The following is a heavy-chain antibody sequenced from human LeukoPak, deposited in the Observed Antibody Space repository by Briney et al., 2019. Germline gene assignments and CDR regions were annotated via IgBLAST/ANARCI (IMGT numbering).Heavy chain of an antibody. CDR1: GGSFSGYY. V-gene: IGHV4-34*01. D-gene: IGHD2-2*01. J-gene: IGHJ4*02. CDR3: ARGWGSTSCFDY. Sequence: SETLSLTCAVYGGSFSGYYWSWIRQPPGKGLEWIGEINHSGSTNYNPSLKSRVTISVDTSKNQFSLKLSSVTAADTAVYYCARGWGSTSCFDYWGQGTLVTVSS. CDR2: INHSGST.